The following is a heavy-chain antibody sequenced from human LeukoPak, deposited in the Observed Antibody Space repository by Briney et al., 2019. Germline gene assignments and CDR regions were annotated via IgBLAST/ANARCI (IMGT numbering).Heavy chain of an antibody. Sequence: GGSLRLSCAASGFTFDDYAMHWVRQAPGKGLEWVSGISWNSGSIGYADSVKGRFTISRDNAKNTLYLQMNSLRAEDTAVYYCAREYSGSYWYFDNWGQGTLVTVSS. CDR1: GFTFDDYA. V-gene: IGHV3-9*01. CDR2: ISWNSGSI. D-gene: IGHD1-26*01. J-gene: IGHJ4*02. CDR3: AREYSGSYWYFDN.